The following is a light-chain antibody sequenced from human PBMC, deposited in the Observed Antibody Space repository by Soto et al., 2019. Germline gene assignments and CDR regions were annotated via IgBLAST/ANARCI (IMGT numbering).Light chain of an antibody. CDR2: AAS. CDR3: QQSYSTPLPT. J-gene: IGKJ3*01. CDR1: QSISSY. Sequence: DIQMTQSPSSLSASVGDRVTITCRASQSISSYLNWYQQKPGKAPKLLIYAASSLQSGVPSRFSGSGSGTDVTLTISSLQPEDFATYYCQQSYSTPLPTFGPGTKVDI. V-gene: IGKV1-39*01.